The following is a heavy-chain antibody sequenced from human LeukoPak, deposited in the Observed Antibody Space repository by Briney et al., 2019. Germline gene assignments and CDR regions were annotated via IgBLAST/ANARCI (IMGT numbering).Heavy chain of an antibody. Sequence: SGGSLTLSCAPSGFTFSSYGMHWVRQAPGKGLEWVAFIRYDGSNKYYADSVKGRFTISRDNSKNTLYVQMNNLRAKDTAVYNYAKESVIQLWCDETQIDYWGQGTLVTVSS. CDR3: AKESVIQLWCDETQIDY. CDR2: IRYDGSNK. V-gene: IGHV3-30*02. CDR1: GFTFSSYG. D-gene: IGHD5-18*01. J-gene: IGHJ4*02.